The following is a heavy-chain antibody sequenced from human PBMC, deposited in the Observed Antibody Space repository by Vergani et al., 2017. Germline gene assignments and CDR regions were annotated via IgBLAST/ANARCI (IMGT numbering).Heavy chain of an antibody. D-gene: IGHD5-18*01. J-gene: IGHJ4*02. Sequence: QVQLVQSGAEVKKPGASVKVSCKASGYTFTSYGISWVRQAPGQGLEWMGRIIPILGIANYAQKFQGRVTITADKSTSTAYMELSSLRSEDTAVYYCARSLGYSYGFDYWGQGTLVTVSS. CDR2: IIPILGIA. V-gene: IGHV1-69*04. CDR1: GYTFTSYG. CDR3: ARSLGYSYGFDY.